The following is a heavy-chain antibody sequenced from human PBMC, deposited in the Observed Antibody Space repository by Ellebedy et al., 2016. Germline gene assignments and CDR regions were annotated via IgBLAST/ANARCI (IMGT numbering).Heavy chain of an antibody. CDR1: GFTFSDYY. CDR3: AKDIYYGSGSFDY. Sequence: GESLKISXVASGFTFSDYYMSWIRQAPGKGLECISYMSNSGTTIYNADSVKGRFTISRDNSRNTLYLQMNNLRPEDTAVYYCAKDIYYGSGSFDYWGQGTLVTVSS. D-gene: IGHD3-10*01. J-gene: IGHJ4*02. CDR2: MSNSGTTI. V-gene: IGHV3-11*04.